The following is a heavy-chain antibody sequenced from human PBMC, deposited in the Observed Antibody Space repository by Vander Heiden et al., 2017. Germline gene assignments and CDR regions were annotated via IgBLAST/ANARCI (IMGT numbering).Heavy chain of an antibody. J-gene: IGHJ5*02. V-gene: IGHV1-2*02. CDR1: GYTSTGYS. CDR3: ARDRKVVPAAIRHWFDP. Sequence: QVQLVQPGAEVKKPGASVKVSCKASGYTSTGYSMQWVRQAPGQGLEWMGWINPNSGGTNYAQKFQGRVTMTRDTSISTAYMELSRLRSDDTAVYYCARDRKVVPAAIRHWFDPWGQGTLVTVSS. D-gene: IGHD2-2*02. CDR2: INPNSGGT.